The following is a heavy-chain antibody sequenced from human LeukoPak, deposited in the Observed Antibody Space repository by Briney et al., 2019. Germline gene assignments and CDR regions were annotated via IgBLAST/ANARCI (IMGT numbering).Heavy chain of an antibody. CDR1: GFTFSSYT. CDR2: IGTSSTTI. D-gene: IGHD6-13*01. CDR3: AKDSSSSWYKGAVNWFDP. Sequence: GGSLRLSCAASGFTFSSYTMNWVRQPPGKGLEWVSNIGTSSTTIYHADSVKGRFTISRDNAKNSLYLQMNSLRAEDTALYYCAKDSSSSWYKGAVNWFDPWGQGTLVTVSS. V-gene: IGHV3-48*04. J-gene: IGHJ5*02.